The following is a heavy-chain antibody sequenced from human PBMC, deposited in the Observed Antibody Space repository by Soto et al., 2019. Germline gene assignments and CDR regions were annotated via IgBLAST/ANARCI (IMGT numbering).Heavy chain of an antibody. CDR3: ARARSTYGGGGTGEVKENWFDP. CDR1: GGSISHYY. D-gene: IGHD2-2*01. CDR2: AYYSGST. Sequence: SETLSLTCSVSGGSISHYYWSWIRQSPGKGLEWIGYAYYSGSTDYNPSLKSRVTMSVDTSKNQVSLKLNSVTTADTAVYYCARARSTYGGGGTGEVKENWFDPWGTGTLVTVSS. V-gene: IGHV4-59*01. J-gene: IGHJ5*02.